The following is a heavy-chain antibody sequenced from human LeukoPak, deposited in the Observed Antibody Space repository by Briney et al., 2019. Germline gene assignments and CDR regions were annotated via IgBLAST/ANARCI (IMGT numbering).Heavy chain of an antibody. Sequence: PSGTLSLTCAVSGGSISSNNWWTWVRQSSEKGLEWIGEISSQSGTTNCSPSLMGRVTVSLDKSKNQFSLRLTSVSAADTALYYCAKIYCATTTCYADFWGQGIQVTVSS. CDR2: ISSQSGTT. V-gene: IGHV4-4*02. D-gene: IGHD2-2*01. CDR1: GGSISSNNW. CDR3: AKIYCATTTCYADF. J-gene: IGHJ4*02.